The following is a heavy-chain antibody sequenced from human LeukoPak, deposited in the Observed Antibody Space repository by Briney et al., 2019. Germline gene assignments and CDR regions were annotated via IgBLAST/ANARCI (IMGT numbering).Heavy chain of an antibody. Sequence: GGSLRLSCAASGFSFSTFAMTWVRQAPGKGLEWVSVIYSGGSTYYADSVKGRFTISRDNSKNTLYLQMNSLRAEDTAVYYCAREKTRFDYWGQGTLVTVSS. V-gene: IGHV3-66*02. CDR3: AREKTRFDY. CDR2: IYSGGST. J-gene: IGHJ4*02. CDR1: GFSFSTFA.